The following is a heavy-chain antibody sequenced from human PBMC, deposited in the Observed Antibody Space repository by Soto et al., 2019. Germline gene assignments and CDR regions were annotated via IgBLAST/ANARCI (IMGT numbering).Heavy chain of an antibody. J-gene: IGHJ5*02. CDR3: ARGRIAAADINWFDP. CDR2: INHSGST. V-gene: IGHV4-34*01. D-gene: IGHD6-13*01. Sequence: SETLSLTCAVYGGSFSGYYWSWIRQPPGKGLEWIGEINHSGSTNYNPSLKSRVTISVDTSKNQFSLKLSSVTAADTAVYYCARGRIAAADINWFDPWGQGTLVTVSS. CDR1: GGSFSGYY.